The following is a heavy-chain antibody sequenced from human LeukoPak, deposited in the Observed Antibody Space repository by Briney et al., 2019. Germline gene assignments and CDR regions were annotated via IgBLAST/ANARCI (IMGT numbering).Heavy chain of an antibody. CDR1: GFNVSSSY. V-gene: IGHV3-53*01. J-gene: IGHJ6*03. CDR2: IYRGDKA. D-gene: IGHD3-3*01. Sequence: GGSLRLSCAASGFNVSSSYMSWVRQAPGKGLEWVSIIYRGDKAYYADSVKGRFTISRDSSKNTLYLQMNSLRAEDTAVYYCARDQGFSYYYYYMDVWGKGTTVTVSS. CDR3: ARDQGFSYYYYYMDV.